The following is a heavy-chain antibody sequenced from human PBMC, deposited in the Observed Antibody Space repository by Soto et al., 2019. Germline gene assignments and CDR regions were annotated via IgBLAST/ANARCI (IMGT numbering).Heavy chain of an antibody. V-gene: IGHV1-69*13. CDR2: IIPIFDIT. J-gene: IGHJ6*02. CDR3: ARPDEGGYSSNHHYYYALDV. CDR1: GGTFRSYS. Sequence: GPSVKVSCKASGGTFRSYSISWVRQAPGQVLEWMGGIIPIFDITNYAQKFQGRVTITADESTSTAYMELSSLGSDDTAVYYCARPDEGGYSSNHHYYYALDVWGQGTTVTVSS. D-gene: IGHD3-22*01.